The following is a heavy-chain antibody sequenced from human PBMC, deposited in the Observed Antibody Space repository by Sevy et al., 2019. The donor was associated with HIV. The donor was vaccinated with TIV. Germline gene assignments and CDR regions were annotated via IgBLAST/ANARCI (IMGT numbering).Heavy chain of an antibody. CDR2: ISWNSGSI. CDR1: GFTFDDYA. Sequence: GGSLRLSCAASGFTFDDYAMHWVRQAPGKGLEWVSGISWNSGSIGYADSVKGRFTISRDNAKNSLYLQMNSLRAEDTALYYCAKDMGYCTNGVCYSLDYWGQRTLVTVSS. D-gene: IGHD2-8*01. J-gene: IGHJ4*02. V-gene: IGHV3-9*01. CDR3: AKDMGYCTNGVCYSLDY.